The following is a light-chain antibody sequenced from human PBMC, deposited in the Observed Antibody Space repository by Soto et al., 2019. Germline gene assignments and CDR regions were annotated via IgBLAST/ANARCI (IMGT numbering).Light chain of an antibody. V-gene: IGKV3-15*01. CDR2: ATS. CDR3: QQYHSLPHT. CDR1: QSVSSL. J-gene: IGKJ2*01. Sequence: IELTQSPSTLSVSPGERVTLSCRASQSVSSLLAWYQQKPRQAPKLLMYATSTVASGIPSRFSGSGSGTDFTLTISSLQSEDLATYYCQQYHSLPHTFGQGTKLEIK.